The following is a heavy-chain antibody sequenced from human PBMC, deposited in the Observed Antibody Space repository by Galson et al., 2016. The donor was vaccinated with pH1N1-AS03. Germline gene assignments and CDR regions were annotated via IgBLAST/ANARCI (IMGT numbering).Heavy chain of an antibody. J-gene: IGHJ6*02. CDR3: ARDGQLWPHYYPLDV. V-gene: IGHV4-61*01. CDR2: IYYSGTT. D-gene: IGHD3-22*01. CDR1: GAPITSGSHY. Sequence: TCSVSGAPITSGSHYWTWIRQLPGKGLEWIGYIYYSGTTKFNPSLATRVTMSVDRSKSQFSLNPMSVTAADTAVYYCARDGQLWPHYYPLDVWGQGTTVTVSS.